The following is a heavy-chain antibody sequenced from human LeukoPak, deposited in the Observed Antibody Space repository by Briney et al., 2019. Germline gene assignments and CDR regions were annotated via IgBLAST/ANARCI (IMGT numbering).Heavy chain of an antibody. Sequence: ASVKVSCKASGYTFTGYYMHWVRQAPGPGLEWMGCINHDSGGTNYALKFQGRVTMTRDTSISTAYMELSRLRSDDTAVYYCARASVVPAAMNAHNWFDPWGQGTLVTVSS. J-gene: IGHJ5*02. D-gene: IGHD2-2*01. CDR1: GYTFTGYY. CDR3: ARASVVPAAMNAHNWFDP. V-gene: IGHV1-2*02. CDR2: INHDSGGT.